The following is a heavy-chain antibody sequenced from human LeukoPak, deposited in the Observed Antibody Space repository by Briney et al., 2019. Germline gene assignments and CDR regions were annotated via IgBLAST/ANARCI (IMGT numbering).Heavy chain of an antibody. D-gene: IGHD3-9*01. CDR2: IYTSGST. CDR3: ARAERYYDILTGYYNVGRFDP. V-gene: IGHV4-61*02. J-gene: IGHJ5*02. Sequence: SETLSLTCTVCGGSISSGSYYWSWIRQPAGKGLEWIGRIYTSGSTNYNPSLKSRVTISVDTSKNQFSLKLSSVTAADTAVYYCARAERYYDILTGYYNVGRFDPWGQGTLVTVSS. CDR1: GGSISSGSYY.